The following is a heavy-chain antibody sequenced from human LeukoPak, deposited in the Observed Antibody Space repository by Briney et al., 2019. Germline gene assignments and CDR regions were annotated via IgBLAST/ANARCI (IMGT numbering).Heavy chain of an antibody. CDR3: ARGRLIVAPGVYYFEY. Sequence: PSETLSHTCTVSGGSISSYYWSWIRQPPGKGLEWIGYIYYRGGTNYNPSLESRVTISGDTSKNEFSLKLTSVTAADTAVYYCARGRLIVAPGVYYFEYWGQGTLVTVSS. CDR1: GGSISSYY. J-gene: IGHJ4*02. V-gene: IGHV4-59*08. D-gene: IGHD5-12*01. CDR2: IYYRGGT.